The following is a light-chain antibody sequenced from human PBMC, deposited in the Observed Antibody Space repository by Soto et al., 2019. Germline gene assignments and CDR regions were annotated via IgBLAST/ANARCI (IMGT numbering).Light chain of an antibody. Sequence: EIVMTQSPATLSVSPGERATLSCRASQSVSSNLAWYQQKPGQAPRLLIYGASTRATGIPARFSVSGSGTDFTLTISSLHSEDFAVYFCQQYNTWPTFGQGTKLEIK. CDR3: QQYNTWPT. CDR1: QSVSSN. J-gene: IGKJ2*01. CDR2: GAS. V-gene: IGKV3-15*01.